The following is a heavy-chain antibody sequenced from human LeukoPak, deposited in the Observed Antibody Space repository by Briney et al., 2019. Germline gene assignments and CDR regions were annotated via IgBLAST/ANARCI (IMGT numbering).Heavy chain of an antibody. J-gene: IGHJ6*03. V-gene: IGHV4-34*01. CDR2: INHSGST. CDR1: GGSFSDSY. Sequence: SETLSLTCAVYGGSFSDSYWTWIRQPPGKGLEWIGEINHSGSTNYNPSLKSRVTISVDTSKNQFSLKLSSVTAADTAVYYCARVYVYYYYMDVWGKGTTVTVSS. D-gene: IGHD3-10*02. CDR3: ARVYVYYYYMDV.